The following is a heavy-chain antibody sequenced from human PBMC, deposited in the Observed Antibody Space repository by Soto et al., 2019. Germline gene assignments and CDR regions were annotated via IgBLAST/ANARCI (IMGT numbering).Heavy chain of an antibody. D-gene: IGHD1-26*01. J-gene: IGHJ6*03. CDR3: ARDGEPLDYYYYMDV. V-gene: IGHV1-18*01. CDR2: ISAYNGNT. Sequence: ASVKVSCKASGYTFTSYGISWVRQAPGQGLEWMGWISAYNGNTNYAQKLQGRVTMTTDTSTSTAYMGLGSLRSDDTAVYYCARDGEPLDYYYYMDVWGKGTTVTVSS. CDR1: GYTFTSYG.